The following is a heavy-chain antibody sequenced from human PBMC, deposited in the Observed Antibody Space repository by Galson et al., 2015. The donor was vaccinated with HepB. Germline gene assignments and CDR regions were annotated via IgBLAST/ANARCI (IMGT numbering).Heavy chain of an antibody. CDR3: ARIIRYSGSYYGWGYFDY. J-gene: IGHJ4*02. V-gene: IGHV7-4-1*02. Sequence: SVKVSCKASGYTFTSYAMNWVRQAPGQGLEWMGWINTNTGNPTYAQGFTGRFVFSLDTSVSTAYLQISSLKAEDTAVYYCARIIRYSGSYYGWGYFDYWGQGTLVTVSS. D-gene: IGHD1-26*01. CDR2: INTNTGNP. CDR1: GYTFTSYA.